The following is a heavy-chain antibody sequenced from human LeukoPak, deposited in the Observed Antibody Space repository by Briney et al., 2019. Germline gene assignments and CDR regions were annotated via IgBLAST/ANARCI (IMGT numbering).Heavy chain of an antibody. CDR2: MNPNSGNT. J-gene: IGHJ4*02. V-gene: IGHV1-8*01. CDR3: ARRRAYCGGDCYWKYYFDY. Sequence: ASVKVSCKASGYTFTSYDINWVRQATGQGLEWMGWMNPNSGNTGYAQKFQGRVTMTRNTSISTAYMELSSLRSEDTAVYYCARRRAYCGGDCYWKYYFDYWGQGTLVTVSS. CDR1: GYTFTSYD. D-gene: IGHD2-21*02.